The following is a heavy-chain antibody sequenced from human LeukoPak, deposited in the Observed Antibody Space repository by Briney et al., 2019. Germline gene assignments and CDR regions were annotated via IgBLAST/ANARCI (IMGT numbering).Heavy chain of an antibody. CDR1: GFTFSSYG. Sequence: GGSLRLSCAASGFTFSSYGMHWVRQAPGKGLEWVAFIRYDGSNKYYADSVKGRFTISRDNSENTLYLQMNSLRAEDTAVYYCARDPLGSLGSGDSSSWPYYFDYWGQGTLVTVSS. CDR3: ARDPLGSLGSGDSSSWPYYFDY. D-gene: IGHD6-13*01. J-gene: IGHJ4*02. V-gene: IGHV3-30*02. CDR2: IRYDGSNK.